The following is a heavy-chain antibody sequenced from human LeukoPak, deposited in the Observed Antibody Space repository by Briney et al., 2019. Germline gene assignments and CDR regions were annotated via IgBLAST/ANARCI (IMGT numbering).Heavy chain of an antibody. CDR2: IYHSGST. CDR3: AKSTLPIVVVTAIPYAFDI. J-gene: IGHJ3*02. Sequence: PSETLSLTCSVSGYSISIVYYWGWIRQPPGKGLEWIGSIYHSGSTYYNPSLKSRVTISVDTSKNQFSLKLNSLTAADTAVYYCAKSTLPIVVVTAIPYAFDIWGQGIMVTVSS. CDR1: GYSISIVYY. D-gene: IGHD2-21*02. V-gene: IGHV4-38-2*02.